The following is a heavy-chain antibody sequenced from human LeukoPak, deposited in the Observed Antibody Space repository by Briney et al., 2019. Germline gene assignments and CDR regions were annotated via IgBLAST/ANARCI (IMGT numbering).Heavy chain of an antibody. CDR1: GFTFSNAW. CDR3: ATAGYSSSWYRI. V-gene: IGHV3-15*01. J-gene: IGHJ4*02. D-gene: IGHD6-13*01. Sequence: GGSLRLSCTASGFTFSNAWMSWVRQAPGKGLEWLGHIKSKTDGGTPDYAAPVKCRFTISRDDSKSSLYLQMNSLKTEDTAVYYCATAGYSSSWYRIWGQGTLVTVSS. CDR2: IKSKTDGGTP.